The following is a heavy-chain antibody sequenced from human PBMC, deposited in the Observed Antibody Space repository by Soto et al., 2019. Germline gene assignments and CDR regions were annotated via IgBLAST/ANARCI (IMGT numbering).Heavy chain of an antibody. J-gene: IGHJ4*02. D-gene: IGHD3-16*01. CDR3: AISQDRGGRTTFIY. CDR2: INWKSDI. CDR1: GFTFDDSA. Sequence: GGSLRLSSAVSGFTFDDSAMHWVRQAPEKGLEWVSGINWKSDIGYADSVKGRFTISRDNAENSLYLQMNSLRAEDTALYYCAISQDRGGRTTFIYWGQGTQVTVSS. V-gene: IGHV3-9*01.